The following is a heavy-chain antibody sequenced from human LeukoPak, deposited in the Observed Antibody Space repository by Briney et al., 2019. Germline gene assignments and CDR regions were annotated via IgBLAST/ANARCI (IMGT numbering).Heavy chain of an antibody. CDR2: INHSGST. V-gene: IGHV4-34*01. CDR3: SSGSYHWPFDY. D-gene: IGHD1-26*01. J-gene: IGHJ4*02. CDR1: GGSFSGYY. Sequence: SETLSLTCAVYGGSFSGYYWSWIRQPPGKGLEWIGEINHSGSTNYNPSLKSRVTISVDTSKNQFSLKLSSVTAADTAVYYCSSGSYHWPFDYWGQGTLVTVSS.